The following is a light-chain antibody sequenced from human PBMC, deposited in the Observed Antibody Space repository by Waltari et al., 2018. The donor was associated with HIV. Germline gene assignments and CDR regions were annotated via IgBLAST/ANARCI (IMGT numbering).Light chain of an antibody. V-gene: IGLV2-8*01. CDR3: SSYAGSNNLV. CDR1: SSDVGGYNY. Sequence: QSALTQPPSASGSPGQSVTISCTGTSSDVGGYNYVSWYQQRPGKAPKLMIYEVSKRPSGVPDRFSGSKSGNTASLTVSGLQAEDDADYYCSSYAGSNNLVFGGGTKLTVL. CDR2: EVS. J-gene: IGLJ2*01.